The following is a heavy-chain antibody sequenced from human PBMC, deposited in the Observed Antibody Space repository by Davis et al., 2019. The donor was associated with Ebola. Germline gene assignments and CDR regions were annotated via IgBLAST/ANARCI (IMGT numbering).Heavy chain of an antibody. CDR3: AREVRGYSYGYGDYYYGMDV. J-gene: IGHJ6*02. V-gene: IGHV4-39*07. CDR1: GGSISSSSYY. Sequence: MPSETLSLTCTVSGGSISSSSYYWGWIRQPPGKGLEWIGSIYYSGSTYYNPSLKSRVTISVDTSKNQFSLKLSSVTAADTAVYYCAREVRGYSYGYGDYYYGMDVWGQGTTVTVSS. CDR2: IYYSGST. D-gene: IGHD5-18*01.